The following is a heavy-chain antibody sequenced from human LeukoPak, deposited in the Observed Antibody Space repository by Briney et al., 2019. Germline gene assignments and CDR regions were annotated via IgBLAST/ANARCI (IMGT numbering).Heavy chain of an antibody. J-gene: IGHJ4*02. CDR2: ISDSGGST. Sequence: PGGSLRLSCAASGFTFSSYAMSWVRQAPGKGLEWVSIISDSGGSTYYADSVKGRFTISRDNSKNTLYLQMNSLRAEDTAVYYCARLAARPLHFDRWGQGTLVTVSS. D-gene: IGHD6-6*01. CDR3: ARLAARPLHFDR. V-gene: IGHV3-23*01. CDR1: GFTFSSYA.